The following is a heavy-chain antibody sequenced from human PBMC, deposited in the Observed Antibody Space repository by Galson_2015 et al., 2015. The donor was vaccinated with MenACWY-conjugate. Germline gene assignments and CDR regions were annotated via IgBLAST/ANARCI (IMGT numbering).Heavy chain of an antibody. CDR2: IYTGGNT. CDR1: GFTVSDNY. Sequence: SLRLSCAASGFTVSDNYMNWVRQPPGKGLEWVSVIYTGGNTYYANSVKGRFSISRDNSKNTVYLQMNSLRAEDSAVYYCASPLSTISGFDYWGQGVLVTVSS. V-gene: IGHV3-53*01. D-gene: IGHD6-19*01. J-gene: IGHJ4*02. CDR3: ASPLSTISGFDY.